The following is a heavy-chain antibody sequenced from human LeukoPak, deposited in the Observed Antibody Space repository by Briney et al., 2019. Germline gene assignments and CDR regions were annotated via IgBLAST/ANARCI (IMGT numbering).Heavy chain of an antibody. CDR2: IYTSFST. J-gene: IGHJ6*03. Sequence: AGTLALTFTVAGGSNSRYYLSCFWQPAGKGLGWFGRIYTSFSTNYNPSLKGRVTISVGKCKYQLSFKLSSGTAADTAVYYCARDDYYYYYMDVWGKGTTVTVSS. V-gene: IGHV4-4*07. CDR3: ARDDYYYYYMDV. CDR1: GGSNSRYY.